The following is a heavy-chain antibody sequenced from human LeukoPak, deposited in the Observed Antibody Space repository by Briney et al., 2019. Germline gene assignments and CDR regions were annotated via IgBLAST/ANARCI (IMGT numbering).Heavy chain of an antibody. CDR1: GYTFTSYY. CDR3: ARDLEAYSYGLYYYYMDV. CDR2: INPSGGST. D-gene: IGHD5-18*01. V-gene: IGHV1-46*01. J-gene: IGHJ6*03. Sequence: ASVKVSCKASGYTFTSYYMHWVRQAPGQGLEWMGIINPSGGSTSYAQKFQGRVTMTRDMSTSTVYMELSSLRSEDTAVYYCARDLEAYSYGLYYYYMDVWGKGTTVTVSS.